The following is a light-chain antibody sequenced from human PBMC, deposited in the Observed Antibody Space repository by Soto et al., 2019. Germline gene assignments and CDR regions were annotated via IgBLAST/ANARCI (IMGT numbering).Light chain of an antibody. Sequence: SVLTQPRSVSGSPGQSVTISCTGTSSDVGGYNFVSWYQQYPGKAPKFMIYDVSKRPSGVPDRFSGSKSGNTASLTISGLLAEDEADYYCCSYAGSHTFVFGTGTKVTVL. J-gene: IGLJ1*01. CDR3: CSYAGSHTFV. CDR1: SSDVGGYNF. CDR2: DVS. V-gene: IGLV2-11*01.